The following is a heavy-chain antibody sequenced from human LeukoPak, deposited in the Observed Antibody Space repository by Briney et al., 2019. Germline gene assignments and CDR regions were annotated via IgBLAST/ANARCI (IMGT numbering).Heavy chain of an antibody. D-gene: IGHD3-10*01. CDR3: ARDYASDY. V-gene: IGHV3-48*03. Sequence: QTGGSLRLSCAASGFTFSRYEMNWVRQAPGKGLEWVSYISRSGDTIYFADSVKGRFTISRDNAKNPLYLQMSSLRAEDTAAYYCARDYASDYWGQGTLVTVSS. CDR1: GFTFSRYE. J-gene: IGHJ4*02. CDR2: ISRSGDTI.